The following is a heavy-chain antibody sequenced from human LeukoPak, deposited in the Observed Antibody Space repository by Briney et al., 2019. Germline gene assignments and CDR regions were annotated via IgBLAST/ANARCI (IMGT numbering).Heavy chain of an antibody. D-gene: IGHD3-9*01. Sequence: ALVKVSCKASGYTFTGYYMHWVRQAPGQGLEWIGWINPNSGGTNYAQKFQGRVTMTRDTSISTAYMELSRLRSDDTAVYYCAREVPLSRYFDWLLGYWGQGTLVTVSS. CDR3: AREVPLSRYFDWLLGY. CDR2: INPNSGGT. V-gene: IGHV1-2*02. J-gene: IGHJ4*02. CDR1: GYTFTGYY.